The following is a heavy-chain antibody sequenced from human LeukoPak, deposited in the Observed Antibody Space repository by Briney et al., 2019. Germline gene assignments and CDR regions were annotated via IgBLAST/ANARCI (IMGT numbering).Heavy chain of an antibody. Sequence: GASVKVSCKASGYTFTGYYMHWVRQAPGQGLEWMGWINPNSGGTNYAQKFQGRVTMTRDTSISTAYMELSRLRCDDTAVYYCASRRPYSSSSFDYWGQGTLVTVSS. CDR3: ASRRPYSSSSFDY. D-gene: IGHD6-13*01. CDR2: INPNSGGT. V-gene: IGHV1-2*02. CDR1: GYTFTGYY. J-gene: IGHJ4*02.